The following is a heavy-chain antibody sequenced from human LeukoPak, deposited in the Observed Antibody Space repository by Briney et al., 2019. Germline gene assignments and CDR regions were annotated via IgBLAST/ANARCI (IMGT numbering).Heavy chain of an antibody. J-gene: IGHJ5*02. Sequence: SDTLSLTCTVSGGSISGYYWSWIRQPPGKGLDWIGYVYYSGGGNYNPSLKSRVTISVDTSKNQFSLRLTSVTAADTAVYYCARYADNWFDPWGQGALVTVSS. CDR2: VYYSGGG. D-gene: IGHD2-2*01. CDR3: ARYADNWFDP. CDR1: GGSISGYY. V-gene: IGHV4-59*08.